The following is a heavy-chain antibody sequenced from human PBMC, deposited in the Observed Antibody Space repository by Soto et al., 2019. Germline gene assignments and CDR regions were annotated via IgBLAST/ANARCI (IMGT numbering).Heavy chain of an antibody. Sequence: SLRLSCAASGFTFSSYGMHWVRQAPGKGLEWVAVIWYDGSNKYYADSVKGRFTISRDNAKNTLSLQMNSLRAEDTAVYYYKKKIYDAYDSSVFAHWGQGPLVPVSS. J-gene: IGHJ4*02. CDR2: IWYDGSNK. CDR1: GFTFSSYG. D-gene: IGHD3-22*01. CDR3: KKKIYDAYDSSVFAH. V-gene: IGHV3-33*03.